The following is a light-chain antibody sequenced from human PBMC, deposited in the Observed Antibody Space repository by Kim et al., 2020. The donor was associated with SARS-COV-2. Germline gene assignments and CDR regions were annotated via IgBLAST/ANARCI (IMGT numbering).Light chain of an antibody. J-gene: IGKJ4*01. Sequence: SPGQLAPPSCRAGQTGGNSYLAWYQQRPGQAPRLLISCASIRATGIPDRFSGSGSGTDFSLTITRLEPEDFAVYYCQQYALSPITFGGGTKVDIK. V-gene: IGKV3-20*01. CDR3: QQYALSPIT. CDR2: CAS. CDR1: QTGGNSY.